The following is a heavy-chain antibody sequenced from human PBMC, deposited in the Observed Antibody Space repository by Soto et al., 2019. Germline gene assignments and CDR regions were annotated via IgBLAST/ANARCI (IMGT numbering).Heavy chain of an antibody. V-gene: IGHV1-69*12. CDR3: ASQQLGPSYYYGMDV. CDR1: GGTFNSYA. D-gene: IGHD6-6*01. J-gene: IGHJ6*02. Sequence: QVQLVQSGAEVKKPGSSVKVSCKASGGTFNSYAISWVRQAPGQGLEWMGGTIPIFRTADYAQKFQGRVTITADESTSTAYMELSSLRSEDTAVYYCASQQLGPSYYYGMDVWDQGTTVTVSS. CDR2: TIPIFRTA.